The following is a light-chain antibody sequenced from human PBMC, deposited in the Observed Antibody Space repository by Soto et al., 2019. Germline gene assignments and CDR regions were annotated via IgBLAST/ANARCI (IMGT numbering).Light chain of an antibody. V-gene: IGKV3-15*01. J-gene: IGKJ2*01. CDR3: QQYNNWPYT. Sequence: EIVMTQSPATLSVSPGGGATLSCRASQHVSSNFAWYRQKPGQAPTLLIYRASTRATDIPARFSASGSGTDFTLPISSLQSEDIAVYYCQQYNNWPYTFDQGTKVDSK. CDR2: RAS. CDR1: QHVSSN.